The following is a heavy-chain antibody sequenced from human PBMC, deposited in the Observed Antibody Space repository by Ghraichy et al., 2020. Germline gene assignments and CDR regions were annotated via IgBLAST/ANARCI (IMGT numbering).Heavy chain of an antibody. Sequence: ETLSLTCTVSGDSITNSNYYWGWIRQPPGKGLEWIATISYTGNPYYSPSLKSRVTISGDTSKNQLSLKVNSVTDADTAVYYCTRRQVGTMLDYWGQGALVTVSS. CDR2: ISYTGNP. CDR3: TRRQVGTMLDY. CDR1: GDSITNSNYY. V-gene: IGHV4-39*01. D-gene: IGHD1-14*01. J-gene: IGHJ4*02.